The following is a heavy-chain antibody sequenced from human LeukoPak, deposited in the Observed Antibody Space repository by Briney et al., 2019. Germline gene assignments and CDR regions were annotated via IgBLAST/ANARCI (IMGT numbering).Heavy chain of an antibody. CDR3: ARDRGDNYFDY. D-gene: IGHD3-10*01. J-gene: IGHJ4*02. V-gene: IGHV3-33*01. CDR1: GFTFSSYG. Sequence: GGSLRLSCAASGFTFSSYGMHWVRQAPGKGLEGVAVIWYDGSNKYYADSVKGRFTISRDNSKNTLYLQMNSLRAEDTAVYYCARDRGDNYFDYWGQGTLVTVSS. CDR2: IWYDGSNK.